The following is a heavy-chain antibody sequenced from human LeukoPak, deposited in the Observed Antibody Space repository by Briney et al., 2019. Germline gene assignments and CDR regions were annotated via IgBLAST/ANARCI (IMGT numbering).Heavy chain of an antibody. CDR2: IYPRDGST. Sequence: GASVKVSCKASGYTFTSNYIHWVRQAPGQGLEWMGMIYPRDGSTSNAQKFQGRVTVTRDTSTSTVHMELSGLRSEDTAVYYCARDQEGFDYWGQGTLVTVSS. J-gene: IGHJ4*02. V-gene: IGHV1-46*01. CDR3: ARDQEGFDY. CDR1: GYTFTSNY.